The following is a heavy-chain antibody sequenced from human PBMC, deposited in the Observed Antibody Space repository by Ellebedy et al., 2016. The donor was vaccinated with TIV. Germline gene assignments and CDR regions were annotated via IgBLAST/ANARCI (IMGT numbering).Heavy chain of an antibody. CDR1: GGSISSGGYY. Sequence: SETLSLXXTVSGGSISSGGYYWGWIRQPPGKGLEWIGSIYHSGSTYYNPSLKSRVTISVDTSKNQFSLKLSSVTAADTAVYYCARGRYKDPLRAFDIWGQGTMVTVSS. D-gene: IGHD1-14*01. CDR2: IYHSGST. CDR3: ARGRYKDPLRAFDI. J-gene: IGHJ3*02. V-gene: IGHV4-39*07.